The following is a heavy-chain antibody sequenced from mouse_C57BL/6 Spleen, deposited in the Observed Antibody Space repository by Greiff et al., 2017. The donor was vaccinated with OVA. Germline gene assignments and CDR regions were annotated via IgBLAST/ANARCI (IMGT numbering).Heavy chain of an antibody. Sequence: VQLQQSGPELVKPGASVKISCKASGYAFSSSWMNWVKQRPGKGLEWIGRIYPGAGDTNYNGKFKGKATLTADKSSSTAYMQLSSLTSEDSAVYFCARNPITTVVAPFAYWGQGTLVTVSA. CDR2: IYPGAGDT. CDR3: ARNPITTVVAPFAY. CDR1: GYAFSSSW. V-gene: IGHV1-82*01. D-gene: IGHD1-1*01. J-gene: IGHJ3*01.